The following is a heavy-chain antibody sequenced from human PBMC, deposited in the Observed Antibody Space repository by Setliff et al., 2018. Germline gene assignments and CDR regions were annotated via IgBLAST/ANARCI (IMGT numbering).Heavy chain of an antibody. V-gene: IGHV1-69*10. D-gene: IGHD4-17*01. J-gene: IGHJ6*03. CDR1: GDPFNAYG. Sequence: ASVKVSCKASGDPFNAYGVSWVRQAPGQGLEWMGAIIPVLGMTDYAQKFQGRLTITADQSTTTVYMELSSLRFDDTALYYCARGPSPTVTPSRLIYFYHMDVWGTGTTVTAP. CDR3: ARGPSPTVTPSRLIYFYHMDV. CDR2: IIPVLGMT.